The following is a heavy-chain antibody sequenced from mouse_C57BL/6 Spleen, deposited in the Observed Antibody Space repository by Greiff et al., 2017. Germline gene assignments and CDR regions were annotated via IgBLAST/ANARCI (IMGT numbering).Heavy chain of an antibody. V-gene: IGHV1-85*01. J-gene: IGHJ1*03. CDR2: IYPRDGST. CDR3: ACRKSDFEG. Sequence: QVQLKQPGAELVKPGASVKLSCKASGYTFTSYDINWVKQRPGQGLEWIGWIYPRDGSTKYNEKFKGKATLTVDTSSSTAYMELLSLTSEDSAVYFCACRKSDFEGWGTGTTVTVSS. D-gene: IGHD1-3*01. CDR1: GYTFTSYD.